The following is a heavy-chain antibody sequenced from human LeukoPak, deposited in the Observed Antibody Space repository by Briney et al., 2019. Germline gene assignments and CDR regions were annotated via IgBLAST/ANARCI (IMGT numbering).Heavy chain of an antibody. CDR3: ARASYSGYDSARDYYFDY. D-gene: IGHD5-12*01. CDR2: ISSTSNYI. V-gene: IGHV3-21*01. CDR1: GFTFSSYT. Sequence: GGPLRLSCEASGFTFSSYTFNWVRQAPGKGLEWLSSISSTSNYIYYADSVKGRLTVSRDNAKNSLYLQMNSLRAEETAVYFCARASYSGYDSARDYYFDYWGQGTLVTVSS. J-gene: IGHJ4*02.